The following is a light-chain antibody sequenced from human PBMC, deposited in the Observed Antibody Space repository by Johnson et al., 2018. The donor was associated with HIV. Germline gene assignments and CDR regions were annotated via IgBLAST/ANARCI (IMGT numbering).Light chain of an antibody. V-gene: IGLV1-51*01. CDR3: GTWDSSRRAGLSV. J-gene: IGLJ1*01. CDR2: DNN. CDR1: SSNIGNNY. Sequence: QPVLTQPPSVSAAPGQKVTISCSGSSSNIGNNYVSWYQQLPGTAPKLLIYDNNKRPSGIPDRFSGSKSGTSATLGITGLQTGDEADYYCGTWDSSRRAGLSVFGTGTKVTVL.